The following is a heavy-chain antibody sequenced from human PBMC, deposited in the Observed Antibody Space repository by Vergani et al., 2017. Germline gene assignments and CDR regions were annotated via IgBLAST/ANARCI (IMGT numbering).Heavy chain of an antibody. J-gene: IGHJ6*04. CDR2: IYYSGST. D-gene: IGHD2-21*02. Sequence: QLQLQESGPGLVKPSETLSLTCTVSGGSISSSSYYWGWIRQPPGKGLEWIGSIYYSGSTYYNPSLKSRVTISVDTSKNPFSLTLSSVTAADTAVYYCARHLAYCGGDCYPYYYGMDVWGKGTTVTVSS. V-gene: IGHV4-39*01. CDR1: GGSISSSSYY. CDR3: ARHLAYCGGDCYPYYYGMDV.